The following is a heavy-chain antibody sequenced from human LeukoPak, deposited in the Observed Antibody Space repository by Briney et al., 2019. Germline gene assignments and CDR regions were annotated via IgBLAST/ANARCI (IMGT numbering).Heavy chain of an antibody. Sequence: GGSLRLSCAASGFTFSSYWMHWVRQAPGKGLEWVSVIHTYGSTYYADSVKGRFTISRDNSKNTSYLQMNSLRAGDTAVYYCARQTSGGWYVFDYWGQGTLVTVSS. J-gene: IGHJ4*02. CDR2: IHTYGST. V-gene: IGHV3-53*01. CDR1: GFTFSSYW. D-gene: IGHD6-19*01. CDR3: ARQTSGGWYVFDY.